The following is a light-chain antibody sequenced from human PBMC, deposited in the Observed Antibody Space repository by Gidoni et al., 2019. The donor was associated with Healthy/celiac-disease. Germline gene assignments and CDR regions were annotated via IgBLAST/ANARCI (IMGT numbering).Light chain of an antibody. V-gene: IGKV3-11*01. J-gene: IGKJ1*01. CDR2: DAS. CDR1: QSVSSY. CDR3: QQRSNWPT. Sequence: EIVLTKSPATLSLSPGERATLSCRASQSVSSYLAWYQQKPGHAPRLLIYDASNRATGLPARFSGSSSATYFPLTIRSLAPEYCAVYYCQQRSNWPTFGQGTKVEIK.